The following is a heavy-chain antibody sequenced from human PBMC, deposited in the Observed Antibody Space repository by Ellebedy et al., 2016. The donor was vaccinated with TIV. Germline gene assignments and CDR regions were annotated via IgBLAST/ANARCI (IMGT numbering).Heavy chain of an antibody. Sequence: PGGSLRLSCAASGFTFSNYAMNWVRQAPGKGPEWVSVTSGSSDSRDYADSVKGRFTISRDNSQNTLYLQMNSLRAEDTAVYYCAKDMKHLQANANNYWGQGTLVAVSS. CDR1: GFTFSNYA. J-gene: IGHJ4*02. D-gene: IGHD4-11*01. CDR2: TSGSSDSR. CDR3: AKDMKHLQANANNY. V-gene: IGHV3-23*01.